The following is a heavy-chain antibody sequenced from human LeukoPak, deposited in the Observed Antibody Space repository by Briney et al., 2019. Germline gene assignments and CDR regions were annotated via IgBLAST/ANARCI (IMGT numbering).Heavy chain of an antibody. J-gene: IGHJ6*03. D-gene: IGHD2-15*01. CDR2: IYTSGST. V-gene: IGHV4-61*02. CDR1: GGSISSGSYY. CDR3: ARCDGLGGNGYYYYYYMDV. Sequence: SETLSLTCTVSGGSISSGSYYWSWIRQPAGKGLEWIGRIYTSGSTNYNPSLKSRVTISVDTSKNQFSLKLSSVTAADTAVYYCARCDGLGGNGYYYYYYMDVWGKGTTVTVSS.